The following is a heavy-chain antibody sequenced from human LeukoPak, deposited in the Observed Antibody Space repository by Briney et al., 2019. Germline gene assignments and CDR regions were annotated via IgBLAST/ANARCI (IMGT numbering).Heavy chain of an antibody. D-gene: IGHD6-19*01. CDR3: ARVRSHSSGMRY. CDR1: GGSFSGYY. J-gene: IGHJ4*02. V-gene: IGHV4-34*01. CDR2: INHSGST. Sequence: SETLSLTCAVYGGSFSGYYWSWIRQPPGKGLEWIGEINHSGSTNYNPSLKSRVTISVDTSKNQFSLKLSSVTASDTAVYYCARVRSHSSGMRYWGQGTLVTVSS.